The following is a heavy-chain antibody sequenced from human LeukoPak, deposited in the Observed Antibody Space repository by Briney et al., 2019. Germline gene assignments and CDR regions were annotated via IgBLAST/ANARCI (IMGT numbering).Heavy chain of an antibody. D-gene: IGHD6-13*01. CDR2: IRSKANTYAK. V-gene: IGHV3-73*01. CDR1: GXTFXASX. Sequence: GGSLRLSCAASGXTFXASXXXWXXXXXXXGLEWVGRIRSKANTYAKAYAASXKGRFSISRDDSKNTAYLQLNSLKTEDTAVYYCSAAVGTDFYDYGMDVWGQGTTVTVSS. CDR3: SAAVGTDFYDYGMDV. J-gene: IGHJ6*02.